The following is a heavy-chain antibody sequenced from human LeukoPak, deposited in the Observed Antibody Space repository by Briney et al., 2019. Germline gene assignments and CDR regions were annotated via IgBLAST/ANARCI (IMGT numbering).Heavy chain of an antibody. Sequence: SETLSLTCAVYGESFSDHYWTWIRQPPGKGLEWIGESTHSGSTNYNPSLKSRVTISVDTSKSQFSLKLTSMTAADTAVYYCARGRTGAAALDFWGPGTLATVSS. CDR2: STHSGST. CDR3: ARGRTGAAALDF. CDR1: GESFSDHY. V-gene: IGHV4-34*01. J-gene: IGHJ4*02. D-gene: IGHD2-2*01.